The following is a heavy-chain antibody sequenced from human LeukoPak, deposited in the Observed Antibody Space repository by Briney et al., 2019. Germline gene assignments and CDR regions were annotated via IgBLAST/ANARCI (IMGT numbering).Heavy chain of an antibody. CDR2: IWYDGSNK. D-gene: IGHD3-22*01. Sequence: GRSLRLSCAASGFTFSSYAMHWVRQAPGKGLEWVAVIWYDGSNKYYADSVKGRFTISRDNSKNTLYLQMNSLRAEDTAVYYCARERGYFDYWGQGTLVTVSS. J-gene: IGHJ4*02. V-gene: IGHV3-33*08. CDR1: GFTFSSYA. CDR3: ARERGYFDY.